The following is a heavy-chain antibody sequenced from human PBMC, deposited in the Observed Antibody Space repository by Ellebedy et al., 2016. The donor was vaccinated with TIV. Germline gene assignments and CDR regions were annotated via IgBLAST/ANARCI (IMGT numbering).Heavy chain of an antibody. J-gene: IGHJ4*02. Sequence: ASVKVSCKVSGYSLTELSMHWVRQAPGKGLEWMGGFDPEDGERIYGQKFQGRVTMTEDISTDTAYMELSSLTSEDTAVYYCARTKAVAGTFCFDSWGQGTLVPVSS. CDR3: ARTKAVAGTFCFDS. V-gene: IGHV1-24*01. CDR2: FDPEDGER. D-gene: IGHD6-19*01. CDR1: GYSLTELS.